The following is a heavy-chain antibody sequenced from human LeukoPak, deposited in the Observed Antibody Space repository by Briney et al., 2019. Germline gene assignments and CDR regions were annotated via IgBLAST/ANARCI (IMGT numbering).Heavy chain of an antibody. CDR1: GFTFSSYG. J-gene: IGHJ4*02. Sequence: GGSLRLSCAASGFTFSSYGMHWVRQAPGKGLEWVAFIRYDGSNKYYADSVKGRFTISRDNSKNTLYLQMNSLRAEDTAVYYCAKASAMIVVVSKHFDYWGQGTLVTVSS. CDR2: IRYDGSNK. D-gene: IGHD3-22*01. CDR3: AKASAMIVVVSKHFDY. V-gene: IGHV3-30*02.